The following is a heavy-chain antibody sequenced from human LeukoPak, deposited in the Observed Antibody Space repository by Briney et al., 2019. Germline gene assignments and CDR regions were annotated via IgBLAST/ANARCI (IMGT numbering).Heavy chain of an antibody. D-gene: IGHD3-22*01. J-gene: IGHJ4*02. CDR3: ARLKTVYYDSSGYSYSDY. V-gene: IGHV5-51*01. Sequence: GESLKISCKGSGYSFYNAWIGWVRQGPGIRLGWRGIIYPADSDTRYSASFQGQVTISADRYINTAYLQWSSLKASDSAMYYCARLKTVYYDSSGYSYSDYWGQGTLVTVST. CDR1: GYSFYNAW. CDR2: IYPADSDT.